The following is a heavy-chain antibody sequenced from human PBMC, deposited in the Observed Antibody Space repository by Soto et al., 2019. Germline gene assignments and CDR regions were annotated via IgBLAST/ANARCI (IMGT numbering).Heavy chain of an antibody. CDR2: ISGSGGST. CDR3: AKDFGGYFDGIDAFDI. V-gene: IGHV3-23*01. CDR1: GFTFSSYA. D-gene: IGHD3-9*01. Sequence: GGSLRLSCAASGFTFSSYAMSWVRQAPGKGLEWVSAISGSGGSTYYADSVKGRFTISRDNSKNTLYLQMNSLRAEDTAVYYCAKDFGGYFDGIDAFDIWGQGTMVTVSS. J-gene: IGHJ3*02.